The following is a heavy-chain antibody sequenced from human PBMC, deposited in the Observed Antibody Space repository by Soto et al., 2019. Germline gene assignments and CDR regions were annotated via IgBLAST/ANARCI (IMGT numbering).Heavy chain of an antibody. CDR1: GFSLSTSGVG. CDR3: AHTMAPRIFDY. V-gene: IGHV2-5*02. J-gene: IGHJ4*02. CDR2: IYWDDDK. Sequence: QITLKESGTTLVKPTQTLTLTCTFSGFSLSTSGVGVGWIRQPPGKALEWLALIYWDDDKRYSPSLQSRLTITKDTAKNQVVLKMTNMDPVDTATYYCAHTMAPRIFDYWGQGTLVTVSS.